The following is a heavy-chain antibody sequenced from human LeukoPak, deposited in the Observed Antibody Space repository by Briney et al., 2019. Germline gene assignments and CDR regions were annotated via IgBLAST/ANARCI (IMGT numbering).Heavy chain of an antibody. CDR3: AICIAVAGTGYFDY. D-gene: IGHD6-19*01. V-gene: IGHV1-18*01. CDR2: ISAYNGNT. CDR1: GYTFTSYG. Sequence: GASVKVSCKASGYTFTSYGISWVRQAPGQGLEWMGWISAYNGNTNYAQKLQGRVTMTTDTSTSTAHMELRSLRSDDTAVYYCAICIAVAGTGYFDYWGQGTLVTVSS. J-gene: IGHJ4*02.